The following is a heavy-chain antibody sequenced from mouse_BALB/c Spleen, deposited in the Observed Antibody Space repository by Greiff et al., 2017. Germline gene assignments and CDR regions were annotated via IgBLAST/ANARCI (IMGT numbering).Heavy chain of an antibody. V-gene: IGHV1-9*01. CDR3: ARGDGYYAWFAY. J-gene: IGHJ3*01. CDR1: GYTFSSYW. Sequence: QVQLQQSGAELMKPGASVKISCKATGYTFSSYWIEWVKQRPGHGLEWIGEILPGSGSTNYNEKFKGKATFTADTSSNTAYMQLSSLTSEDSAVYYCARGDGYYAWFAYWGQGTLGTVAA. CDR2: ILPGSGST. D-gene: IGHD2-3*01.